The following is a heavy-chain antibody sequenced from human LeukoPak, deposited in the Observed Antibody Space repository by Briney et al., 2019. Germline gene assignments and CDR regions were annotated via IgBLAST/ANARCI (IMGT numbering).Heavy chain of an antibody. CDR1: GYTFTGYY. CDR2: INPNSGGT. J-gene: IGHJ5*02. D-gene: IGHD6-25*01. Sequence: ALVKVSCKASGYTFTGYYMHWVRQAPGQGLEWMGWINPNSGGTNYARKFRGRVTMTRDTPISTAYMELSRLRSDDTAVYYCARGPERSWFDPWGQGTLVTVSS. V-gene: IGHV1-2*02. CDR3: ARGPERSWFDP.